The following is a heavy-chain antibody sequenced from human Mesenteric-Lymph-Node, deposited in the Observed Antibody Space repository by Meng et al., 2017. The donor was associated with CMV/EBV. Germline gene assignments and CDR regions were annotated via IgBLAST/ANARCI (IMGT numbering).Heavy chain of an antibody. CDR2: INPNSGDT. V-gene: IGHV1-2*06. D-gene: IGHD2-2*01. CDR1: YTFPGYY. J-gene: IGHJ4*02. Sequence: YTFPGYYIHWVRPAPGQGLEWMGRINPNSGDTNYAQEFQGRVTMTRDTSISTAYMELSRLTSGDTAVYYCASTYCYSTNCFSSAADYWGQGTLVTVSS. CDR3: ASTYCYSTNCFSSAADY.